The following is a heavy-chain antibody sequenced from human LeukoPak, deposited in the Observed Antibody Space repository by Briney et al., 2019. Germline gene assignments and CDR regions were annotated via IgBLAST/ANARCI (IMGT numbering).Heavy chain of an antibody. CDR1: GGSISSGGYS. CDR2: IYHSGST. J-gene: IGHJ4*02. V-gene: IGHV4-30-2*01. CDR3: ARTRRAGAVDY. Sequence: SETLSLTCAVSGGSISSGGYSWSWIRQPPGKGLEWIGYIYHSGSTYYNPSLKSRVTISVDRSKNQFSLKLSSVTAADTAVYYCARTRRAGAVDYWGQGTLVTVSS.